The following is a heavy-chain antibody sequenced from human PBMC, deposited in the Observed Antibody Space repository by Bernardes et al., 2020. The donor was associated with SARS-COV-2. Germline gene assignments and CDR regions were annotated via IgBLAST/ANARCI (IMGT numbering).Heavy chain of an antibody. Sequence: GSLRLSCVASGFSFNDFAMTWVRQAPGKGLEWVSPISGDGKSKYYSYSVSGRFAISRDNSKNTLYLQMNNLRAEDTAVYYCAKSGGDDYGDYEYYFDHWGQGTVVTISS. CDR1: GFSFNDFA. CDR2: ISGDGKSK. J-gene: IGHJ4*02. CDR3: AKSGGDDYGDYEYYFDH. V-gene: IGHV3-23*01. D-gene: IGHD4-17*01.